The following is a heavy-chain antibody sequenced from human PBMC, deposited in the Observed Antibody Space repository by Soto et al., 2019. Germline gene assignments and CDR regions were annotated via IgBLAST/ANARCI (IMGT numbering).Heavy chain of an antibody. Sequence: ASVKVSCKASGYTFTGYYIHWVRQAPGQGLEWMGWINPNSGGTNYAQKFQGGVTMTRDTSITTAYMVLGRLRSDDTAVYYCAREAVLYCSRTSCSEAFDYWGQGTLVTVSS. CDR2: INPNSGGT. J-gene: IGHJ4*02. CDR3: AREAVLYCSRTSCSEAFDY. CDR1: GYTFTGYY. D-gene: IGHD2-2*01. V-gene: IGHV1-2*02.